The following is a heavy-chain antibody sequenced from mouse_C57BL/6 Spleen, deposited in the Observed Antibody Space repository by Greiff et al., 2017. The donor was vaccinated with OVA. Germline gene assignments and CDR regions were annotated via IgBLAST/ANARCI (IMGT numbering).Heavy chain of an antibody. V-gene: IGHV1-76*01. CDR1: GYTFTDYY. Sequence: QVQLKQSGAELVRPGASVKLSCKASGYTFTDYYINWVKQRPGQGLEWIARIYPGSGNTYYNEKFKGKATLTAEKSSSTAYMQLSSLTSEDSAVYFCARERIYYGSSYGAMDYWGQGASVTVSS. D-gene: IGHD1-1*01. CDR3: ARERIYYGSSYGAMDY. CDR2: IYPGSGNT. J-gene: IGHJ4*01.